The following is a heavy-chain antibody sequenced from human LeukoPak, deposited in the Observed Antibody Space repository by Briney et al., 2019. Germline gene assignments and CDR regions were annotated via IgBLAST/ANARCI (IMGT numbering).Heavy chain of an antibody. CDR2: IIPIFGIA. CDR3: ARAGDVLRFLEWLPPNWFDP. Sequence: SVKVSCKASGGTFSSYAISWVRQAPGQGLEWMGRIIPIFGIANYARKFQGRVTITADKSTSTAYMELSSLRSEDTAVYYCARAGDVLRFLEWLPPNWFDPWGQGTLVTVSS. V-gene: IGHV1-69*04. D-gene: IGHD3-3*01. J-gene: IGHJ5*02. CDR1: GGTFSSYA.